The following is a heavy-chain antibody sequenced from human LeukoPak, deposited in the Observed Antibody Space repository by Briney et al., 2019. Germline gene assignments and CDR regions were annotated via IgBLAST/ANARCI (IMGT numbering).Heavy chain of an antibody. J-gene: IGHJ3*02. CDR1: GYRFTSYW. Sequence: GESLKISCKGSGYRFTSYWIGWVRQMPGKGLEWMGIISPGNFNTRYSPSFQGQVTISADQSISTAYLQWSSLKASDTAMYYCASPAGATAADGFDIWGQGTMVTVSS. V-gene: IGHV5-51*01. D-gene: IGHD1-26*01. CDR3: ASPAGATAADGFDI. CDR2: ISPGNFNT.